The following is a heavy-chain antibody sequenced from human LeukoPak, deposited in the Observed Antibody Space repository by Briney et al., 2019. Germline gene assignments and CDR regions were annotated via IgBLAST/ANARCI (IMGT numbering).Heavy chain of an antibody. CDR2: ISGSGGST. CDR3: ARVWGWGCRSTSCYRAFDI. V-gene: IGHV3-23*01. Sequence: TGGSLRLSCAASGFTFSSYAMSWVRQAPGKGLEWVSAISGSGGSTYYVDSVKGRFTISRDNSKNTLYLQMNSLRAGDTAVYYCARVWGWGCRSTSCYRAFDIWGQGTMVTVSS. D-gene: IGHD2-2*02. J-gene: IGHJ3*02. CDR1: GFTFSSYA.